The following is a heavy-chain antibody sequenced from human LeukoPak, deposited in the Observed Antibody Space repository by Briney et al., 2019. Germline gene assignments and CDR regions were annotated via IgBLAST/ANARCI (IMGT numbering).Heavy chain of an antibody. Sequence: ASVKVSCKASGGTFSSYAISWVRQAPGQGLEWMGGIIPIFGTANYAQKFQGRVTITTDESTSTAYMELSSLRSEDTAVYYCAVTRGDFYDFWSGYYTREYNWFDPWGQGTLVTVSS. D-gene: IGHD3-3*01. CDR1: GGTFSSYA. CDR3: AVTRGDFYDFWSGYYTREYNWFDP. CDR2: IIPIFGTA. J-gene: IGHJ5*02. V-gene: IGHV1-69*05.